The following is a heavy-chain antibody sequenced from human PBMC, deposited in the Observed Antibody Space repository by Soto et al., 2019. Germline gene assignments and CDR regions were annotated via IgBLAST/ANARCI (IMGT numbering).Heavy chain of an antibody. Sequence: GGSLRLSCAASGFTFSSYAMHWVRQAPGKGLEWVAVISYDGSNKYYADSVKGRFTISRDNSKNTLYLQMNSLRAEDTAVYYCASMHVWVQGPTVTVS. CDR2: ISYDGSNK. V-gene: IGHV3-30-3*01. J-gene: IGHJ6*02. CDR3: ASMHV. CDR1: GFTFSSYA.